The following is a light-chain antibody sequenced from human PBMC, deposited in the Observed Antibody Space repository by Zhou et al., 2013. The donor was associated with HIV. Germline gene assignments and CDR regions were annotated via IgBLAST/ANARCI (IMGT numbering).Light chain of an antibody. CDR2: DAS. J-gene: IGKJ3*01. V-gene: IGKV1-13*02. CDR3: QQSDSLPYT. CDR1: QDISSA. Sequence: AIQLTQSPSTLSASLSDRVTITCRASQDISSALAWYKQQGGKPPELLIYDASTLQSDVPTRFSGGGSGTHFTLSISSLRPEDFATYYCQQSDSLPYTFGPWDQSGYQ.